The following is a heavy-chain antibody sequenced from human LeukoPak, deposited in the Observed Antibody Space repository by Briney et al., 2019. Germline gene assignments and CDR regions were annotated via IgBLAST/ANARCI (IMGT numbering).Heavy chain of an antibody. D-gene: IGHD3-3*01. CDR3: SITIFGVVIVDV. V-gene: IGHV1-2*06. CDR1: GYTLTELS. Sequence: RASVKVSCKVSGYTLTELSMHWVRQAPGQGLEWMGRINPNSGGTNYAQKFQGRVTMTRDTSISTAYMELSRLRSDDTAVYYCSITIFGVVIVDVWGQGTTVTVSS. CDR2: INPNSGGT. J-gene: IGHJ6*02.